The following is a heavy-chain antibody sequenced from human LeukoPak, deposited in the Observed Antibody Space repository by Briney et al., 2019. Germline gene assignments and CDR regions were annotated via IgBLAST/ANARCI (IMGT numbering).Heavy chain of an antibody. J-gene: IGHJ6*02. V-gene: IGHV4-31*01. CDR1: GGSTSSGGYY. CDR2: IYYSGRT. D-gene: IGHD3-3*01. Sequence: PPETLSLTCTVSGGSTSSGGYYWSWIRQHPGKGLERIWYIYYSGRTYYNPSLKGLVTISVDTSKNQFSLKLSSATAADTAVDYCARVRYDFWSGYYPYDYYGMDVWGQGTTVTVSS. CDR3: ARVRYDFWSGYYPYDYYGMDV.